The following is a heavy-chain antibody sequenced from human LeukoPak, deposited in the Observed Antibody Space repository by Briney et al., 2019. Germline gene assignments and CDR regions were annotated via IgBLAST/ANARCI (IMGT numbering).Heavy chain of an antibody. Sequence: GGSLRLSCAASGLTFSSHWMHWVRQAPGKGLVWVSRITNDGSSTTYADSVKGRFTISRDNAKNMLYLQVNSLRAEDTAVYYCAREAYSGSYSPFDIWGQGTMVTVSS. V-gene: IGHV3-74*01. CDR1: GLTFSSHW. CDR3: AREAYSGSYSPFDI. D-gene: IGHD1-26*01. CDR2: ITNDGSST. J-gene: IGHJ3*02.